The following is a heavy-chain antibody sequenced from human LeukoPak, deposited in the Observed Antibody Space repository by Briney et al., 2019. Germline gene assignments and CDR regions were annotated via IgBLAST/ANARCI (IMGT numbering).Heavy chain of an antibody. D-gene: IGHD3-9*01. CDR2: MYYSGST. V-gene: IGHV4-59*08. Sequence: SETLSLTCTVSGGSISYYYWSWIRQPPGKGLEWIGYMYYSGSTNYNPSLKSRVTISVETSKNQFSLKLSSVTAADTAVYYCERQHYDILTGHYAPTFFDYWGQGTLVTVSS. CDR3: ERQHYDILTGHYAPTFFDY. J-gene: IGHJ4*02. CDR1: GGSISYYY.